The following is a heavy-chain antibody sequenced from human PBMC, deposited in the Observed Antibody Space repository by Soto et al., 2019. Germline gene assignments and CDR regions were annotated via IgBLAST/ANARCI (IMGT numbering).Heavy chain of an antibody. Sequence: SETLSLTCTVSGGSISSYYWSWIRQPPGKGLEWIGYIYYSGSTNYNPSHKSRVTISVDTTKNQFSLKLSSVTAADTAVYYCARGYCSGGSCYERVYWFDPWGQGTLVTVSS. V-gene: IGHV4-59*08. J-gene: IGHJ5*02. CDR1: GGSISSYY. CDR3: ARGYCSGGSCYERVYWFDP. D-gene: IGHD2-15*01. CDR2: IYYSGST.